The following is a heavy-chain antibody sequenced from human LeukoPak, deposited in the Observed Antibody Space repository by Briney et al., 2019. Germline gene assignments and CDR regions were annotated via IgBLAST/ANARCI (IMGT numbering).Heavy chain of an antibody. V-gene: IGHV3-49*03. D-gene: IGHD2-15*01. J-gene: IGHJ4*02. CDR3: SRGSSWLSVY. CDR2: ISGGTT. Sequence: GGSLRLSCTASGFTFGDYLMSWFRQAPGKGLEWIGFISGGTTEYAASVKGRFTISRDDSTSIAYLQMNSLTTEDTAVYYCSRGSSWLSVYWGQGTLVTVSS. CDR1: GFTFGDYL.